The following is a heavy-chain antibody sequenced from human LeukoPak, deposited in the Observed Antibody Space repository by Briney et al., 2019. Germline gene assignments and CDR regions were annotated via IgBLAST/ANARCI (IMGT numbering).Heavy chain of an antibody. Sequence: GGSLRLSCAASGFTFSNAWMSWVRQAPGKGLEWVSSISSSSSYIYYADSVKGRFTISRDNAKNSLYLQMNSLRAEDTAVYYCARAGGGFYDILTGPYYYGMDVWGKGTTVTVSS. V-gene: IGHV3-21*01. CDR2: ISSSSSYI. CDR3: ARAGGGFYDILTGPYYYGMDV. D-gene: IGHD3-9*01. J-gene: IGHJ6*04. CDR1: GFTFSNAW.